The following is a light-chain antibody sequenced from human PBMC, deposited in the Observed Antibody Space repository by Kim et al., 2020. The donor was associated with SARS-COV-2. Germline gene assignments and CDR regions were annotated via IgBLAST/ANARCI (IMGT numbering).Light chain of an antibody. Sequence: ASEGHRVTITCPASQSIGSYLHCDQQKTGKAPKLLISAASSLQSGVPSMFSVSGSGTDFTLTISSLQPEDFATYYCQQSYSSPFTFGGGTKVDIK. CDR2: AAS. CDR1: QSIGSY. J-gene: IGKJ4*01. CDR3: QQSYSSPFT. V-gene: IGKV1-39*01.